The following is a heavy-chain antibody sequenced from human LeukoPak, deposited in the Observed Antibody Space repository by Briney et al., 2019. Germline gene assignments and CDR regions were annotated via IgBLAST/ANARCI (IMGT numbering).Heavy chain of an antibody. CDR2: ISGNGGST. V-gene: IGHV3-23*01. J-gene: IGHJ6*02. CDR1: GFTFSSYA. CDR3: AKGGQWLVQGYALDV. Sequence: PGGSLRLSCAAPGFTFSSYAMSWVRQAPGKGLEWVSGISGNGGSTYYTDSVRGRFTISRDRSKNTLYLQMNSLRAEDTAVYYCAKGGQWLVQGYALDVWGQGTTVTVSS. D-gene: IGHD6-19*01.